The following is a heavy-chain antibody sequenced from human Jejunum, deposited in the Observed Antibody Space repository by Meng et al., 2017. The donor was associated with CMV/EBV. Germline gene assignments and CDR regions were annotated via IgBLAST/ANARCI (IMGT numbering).Heavy chain of an antibody. CDR1: NNKA. J-gene: IGHJ5*02. CDR3: ARDRSCSSPSCYKVGLGWFDP. D-gene: IGHD2-2*02. Sequence: NNKAISWVRQAPGRGLEWMGESIPKSGTTNYAQKFQGRLTITTDESTNTAYMELSSLRSEDTATYYCARDRSCSSPSCYKVGLGWFDPWGQGTLVTVSA. CDR2: SIPKSGTT. V-gene: IGHV1-69*05.